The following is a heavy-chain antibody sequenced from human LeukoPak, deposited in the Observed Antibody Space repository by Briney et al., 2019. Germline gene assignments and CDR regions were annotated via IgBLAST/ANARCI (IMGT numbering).Heavy chain of an antibody. CDR1: GGSISTYY. CDR2: IYYSNTT. V-gene: IGHV4-59*01. D-gene: IGHD6-6*01. J-gene: IGHJ4*02. Sequence: ETLSLTCSVSGGSISTYYWSWVRQPPGKGLEWIGYIYYSNTTYYNPSLKSRVTISLESSKNQFSLRLTSVTAADTAVYYCARGSEYRSRELAYWGQGTLVT. CDR3: ARGSEYRSRELAY.